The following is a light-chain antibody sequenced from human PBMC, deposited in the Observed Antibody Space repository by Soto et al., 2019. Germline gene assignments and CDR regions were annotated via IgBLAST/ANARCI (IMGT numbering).Light chain of an antibody. CDR2: EVN. CDR3: SSYAGSSNV. Sequence: QSALTQPRSVSGSPGQSVTISCTGTSSDVGAYIYVSWYQQHPGKAPKLIIYEVNKRPSGVPDRFSGSKSGNTASLTVSGLQAEDEADYYCSSYAGSSNVFGTGTKVTVL. J-gene: IGLJ1*01. CDR1: SSDVGAYIY. V-gene: IGLV2-8*01.